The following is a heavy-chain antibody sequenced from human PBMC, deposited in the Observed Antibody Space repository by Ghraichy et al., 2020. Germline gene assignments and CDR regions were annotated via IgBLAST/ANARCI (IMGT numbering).Heavy chain of an antibody. CDR1: GFTLSTYW. D-gene: IGHD3-16*01. CDR3: VRDLSGRTLWG. J-gene: IGHJ4*02. Sequence: GESLNISCAASGFTLSTYWMHWVRQSPGKGLVWVSRINSDGSSTSYADSVKGRFTISRDNAKNTLYLQMNSLRAEDTAVYYCVRDLSGRTLWGWGQGTLVTVSS. V-gene: IGHV3-74*01. CDR2: INSDGSST.